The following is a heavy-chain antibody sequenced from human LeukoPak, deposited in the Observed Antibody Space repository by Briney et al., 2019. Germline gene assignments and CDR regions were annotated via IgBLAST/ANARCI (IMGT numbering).Heavy chain of an antibody. D-gene: IGHD2-2*01. CDR1: GFTVSSNY. V-gene: IGHV3-66*02. J-gene: IGHJ6*03. CDR2: IYSGGST. CDR3: ARVGRYCSSTSCYYYYYMDV. Sequence: RGSLRLSCAASGFTVSSNYMTWVRQAPGKGLEWVSVIYSGGSTYYADSVKGRFTLSRDNSMNTLYLQMNSLRPEGTAVYYCARVGRYCSSTSCYYYYYMDVWGKGTTVTVSS.